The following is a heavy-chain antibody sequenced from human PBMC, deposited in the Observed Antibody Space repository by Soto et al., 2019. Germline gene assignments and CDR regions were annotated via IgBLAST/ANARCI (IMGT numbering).Heavy chain of an antibody. CDR3: SNGYGQYFNS. J-gene: IGHJ4*02. V-gene: IGHV3-15*07. CDR2: IKSKTAGGTT. Sequence: EVQLVESGGGLVKPGGSLRLSCAVSGFSLTDVWMNWVRQAPGKGLEWVGRIKSKTAGGTTDYAAPVKGRFTILRDDSKNTRYLQMDSLITEDTAVYFCSNGYGQYFNSWGQGTLVTGSS. CDR1: GFSLTDVW. D-gene: IGHD5-18*01.